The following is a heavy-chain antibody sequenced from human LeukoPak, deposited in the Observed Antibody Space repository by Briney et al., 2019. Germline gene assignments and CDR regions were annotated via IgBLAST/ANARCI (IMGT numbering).Heavy chain of an antibody. V-gene: IGHV3-33*08. D-gene: IGHD4/OR15-4a*01. Sequence: GGSLRLSCAASGFTFSTYWMTWVRQAPGKGLEWVAVIWYDGSNKYYADSVKGRFTISRDNSKNTLYLEMNSLRAEDTAVYYCARVATGANVFDYWGQGILVTVSS. CDR2: IWYDGSNK. CDR1: GFTFSTYW. CDR3: ARVATGANVFDY. J-gene: IGHJ4*02.